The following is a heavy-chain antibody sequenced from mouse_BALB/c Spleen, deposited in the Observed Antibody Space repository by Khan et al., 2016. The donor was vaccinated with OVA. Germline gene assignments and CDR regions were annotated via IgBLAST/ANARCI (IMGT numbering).Heavy chain of an antibody. Sequence: VQLQQPGAELVRPWALVNLSCKASGFNIKDYYMHWVKQRPEQGLEGIGWIDPDNGNTRYDPKFQGQASITSDTSSNTPYLKLRSLPSEDTAVYYCARECSSPWFAYWGQGTLVTVSA. J-gene: IGHJ3*01. CDR1: GFNIKDYY. CDR2: IDPDNGNT. CDR3: ARECSSPWFAY. V-gene: IGHV14-1*02.